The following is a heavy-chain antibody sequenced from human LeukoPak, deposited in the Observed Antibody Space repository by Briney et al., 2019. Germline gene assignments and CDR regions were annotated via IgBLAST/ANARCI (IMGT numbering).Heavy chain of an antibody. CDR3: ARPKYCSGGSCYSGFAYYYYGMDV. CDR2: IIPILGIA. CDR1: GGTFSSYA. J-gene: IGHJ6*02. V-gene: IGHV1-69*04. Sequence: ASVKVSCKASGGTFSSYAISWVRQAPGQGLEWMGRIIPILGIANYAQKFQGRVTITADKSTSTAYMELSSLRSEDTAVYYCARPKYCSGGSCYSGFAYYYYGMDVWGQGTTVTVSS. D-gene: IGHD2-15*01.